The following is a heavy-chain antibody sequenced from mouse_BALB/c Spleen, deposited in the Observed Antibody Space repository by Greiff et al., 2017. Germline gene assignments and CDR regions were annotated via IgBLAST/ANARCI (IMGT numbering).Heavy chain of an antibody. J-gene: IGHJ3*01. CDR1: GYAFTNYL. D-gene: IGHD2-10*02. V-gene: IGHV1-54*01. CDR2: INPGSGGT. Sequence: QVQLQQSGAELVRPGTSVKVSCKASGYAFTNYLIEWVKQRPGQGLEWIGVINPGSGGTNYNEKFKGKATLTADKSSSTAYMQLSSLTSDDSAVYFCARCGKYGNYFAYWGQGTLVTVSA. CDR3: ARCGKYGNYFAY.